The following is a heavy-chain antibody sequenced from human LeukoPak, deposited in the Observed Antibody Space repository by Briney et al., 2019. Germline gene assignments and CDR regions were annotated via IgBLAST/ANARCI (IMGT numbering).Heavy chain of an antibody. CDR2: ISYDGSNK. CDR3: ARGAVRGVIITKRGYNWFDP. Sequence: GGSLRLPCAASGFTFSSYAMHWVRQAPGKGLEWVAVISYDGSNKYYADSVKGRFTISRDNSKNTLYLQMNSLRAEDTAVYYCARGAVRGVIITKRGYNWFDPWGQGTLVTVSS. D-gene: IGHD3-10*01. V-gene: IGHV3-30*16. CDR1: GFTFSSYA. J-gene: IGHJ5*02.